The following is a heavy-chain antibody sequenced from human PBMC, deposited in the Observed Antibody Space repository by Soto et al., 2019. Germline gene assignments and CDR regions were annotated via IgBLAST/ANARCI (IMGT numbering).Heavy chain of an antibody. CDR3: AKDRAVSGGGSYDYYYGMDV. J-gene: IGHJ6*02. CDR2: ISSDGSNK. D-gene: IGHD1-26*01. Sequence: QVQLVESGGGVVQPGRSLRLSCAASGFTFSSYGMHWVRQAPGKGLAWVAVISSDGSNKYYADSVKGRFTISRDNSKNPMYLQMNSMRAEDTAVYYCAKDRAVSGGGSYDYYYGMDVWGQGTTVTVSS. V-gene: IGHV3-30*18. CDR1: GFTFSSYG.